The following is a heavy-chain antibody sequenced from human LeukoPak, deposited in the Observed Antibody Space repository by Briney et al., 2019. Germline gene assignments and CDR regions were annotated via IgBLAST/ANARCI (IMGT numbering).Heavy chain of an antibody. V-gene: IGHV4-39*01. D-gene: IGHD3-22*01. CDR1: GDSVSRSSYY. CDR3: ASRSLFYDSSGYYW. J-gene: IGHJ4*02. Sequence: PSEILSLTCTVSGDSVSRSSYYWGWIRQPPGKGLEWIGSIYYSGSTYHNPSLKSRVTVSVDTSKNQFSLKMRSVTAADTAVYYCASRSLFYDSSGYYWWGQGTLVTVSS. CDR2: IYYSGST.